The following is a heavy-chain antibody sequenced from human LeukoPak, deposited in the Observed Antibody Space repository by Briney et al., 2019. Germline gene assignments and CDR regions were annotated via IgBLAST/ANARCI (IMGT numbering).Heavy chain of an antibody. V-gene: IGHV4-59*01. J-gene: IGHJ4*02. CDR3: AGDQNSNNWYFY. D-gene: IGHD6-13*01. CDR2: IYYSGTT. CDR1: GVSITTYY. Sequence: PSETLSLTCTVSGVSITTYYWSWIRQPPGKGLEWIGNIYYSGTTKYNPSLKSRVTISIDTAKNQFSLNLSSVTAADTAVYYCAGDQNSNNWYFYWGQGSLVTVSS.